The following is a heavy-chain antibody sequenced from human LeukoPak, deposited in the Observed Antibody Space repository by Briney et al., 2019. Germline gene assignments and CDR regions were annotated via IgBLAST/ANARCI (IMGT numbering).Heavy chain of an antibody. CDR2: INHSGGT. Sequence: SETLSLTCAVYGGSFSGFYWSWIRQPPAKGLEWIGEINHSGGTNYNPSLKSRVTISVDTSKNQFSLKVTSVTAADTGVYYWARGPEDIVVVPLDYWGQGTVVTVSS. CDR3: ARGPEDIVVVPLDY. CDR1: GGSFSGFY. D-gene: IGHD2-2*01. V-gene: IGHV4-34*01. J-gene: IGHJ4*02.